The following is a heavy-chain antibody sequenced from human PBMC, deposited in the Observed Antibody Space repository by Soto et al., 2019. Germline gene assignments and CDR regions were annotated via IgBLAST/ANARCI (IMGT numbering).Heavy chain of an antibody. CDR1: GGSITSYY. Sequence: SETLSLTCTVSGGSITSYYWSWIRQPPGKGLEWIGYIYYSGITDYNPSLKSRVTISEDTSKSQFSLKLSSVTAADTAVYYCARGGGVYYFDYWGQGTLVTVSS. D-gene: IGHD2-8*02. CDR3: ARGGGVYYFDY. CDR2: IYYSGIT. V-gene: IGHV4-59*01. J-gene: IGHJ4*02.